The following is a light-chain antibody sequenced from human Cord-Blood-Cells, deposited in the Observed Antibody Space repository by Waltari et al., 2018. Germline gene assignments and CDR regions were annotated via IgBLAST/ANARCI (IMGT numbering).Light chain of an antibody. CDR2: EGS. J-gene: IGLJ3*02. CDR1: SSHVGSSNL. CDR3: CSYAGSSTWV. Sequence: QSALTQPASVSGSPGPSLTISCTGTSSHVGSSNLVSWYQQHPGKAPKLMIYEGSKRPSGVSNRFSGSKSGNMASLTISGLQAEDEADYYCCSYAGSSTWVFGGGTKLTVL. V-gene: IGLV2-23*01.